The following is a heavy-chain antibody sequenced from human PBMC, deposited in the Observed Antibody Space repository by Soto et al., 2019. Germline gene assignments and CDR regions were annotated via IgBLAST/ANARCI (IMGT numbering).Heavy chain of an antibody. Sequence: QITLKESGPTLVKPTQTLTLTCTFSGFSLSTSGVGVGWIRQPPGKALEWLALIYWDDDKRYSPSLKRRLTIPEETSKNQVVLTMTHMDPVDTATYYSAHRPVWGLVPAANYGMDVWGQGTTVTVSS. CDR1: GFSLSTSGVG. CDR3: AHRPVWGLVPAANYGMDV. D-gene: IGHD2-2*01. CDR2: IYWDDDK. J-gene: IGHJ6*02. V-gene: IGHV2-5*02.